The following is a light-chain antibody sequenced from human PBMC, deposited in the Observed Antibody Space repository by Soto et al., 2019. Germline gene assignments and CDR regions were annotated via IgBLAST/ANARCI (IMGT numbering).Light chain of an antibody. CDR2: EVS. V-gene: IGLV2-14*01. J-gene: IGLJ2*01. CDR1: SSDVGSFDY. Sequence: QSVLTQPASVSASPGQSITISCTGTSSDVGSFDYVSWYQQYPGKAPNLMIYEVSNRPSGVSNRFSGSKSGNTASLTISGLQPEDEADYYCSSYTNSGTRVFGGGTKLTVL. CDR3: SSYTNSGTRV.